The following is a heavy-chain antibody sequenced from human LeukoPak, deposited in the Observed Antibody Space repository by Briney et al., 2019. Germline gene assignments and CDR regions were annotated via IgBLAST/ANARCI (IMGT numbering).Heavy chain of an antibody. Sequence: GGSLRLSCAASGFTFSGHYIDWVRQAPGKGLEWVGRSKNKANNYITQYAAFVQGRFTISRDNSKNSLYLQINSLKTEDTVVYYCARDSSGQGDYWGQGTLVTVSS. CDR2: SKNKANNYIT. J-gene: IGHJ4*02. CDR3: ARDSSGQGDY. V-gene: IGHV3-72*01. D-gene: IGHD3-22*01. CDR1: GFTFSGHY.